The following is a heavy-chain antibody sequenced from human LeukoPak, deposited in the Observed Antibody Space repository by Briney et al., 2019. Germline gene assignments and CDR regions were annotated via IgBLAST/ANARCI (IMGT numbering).Heavy chain of an antibody. J-gene: IGHJ4*02. D-gene: IGHD4-17*01. CDR3: ARGYGDYDY. Sequence: PSETLSLTCAVSGGSISRGGYSWNWIRQPPGKGLEWIGYIYHSGSTYYNPSLKSRVTISIDRSKNQFSLKLSSVTAADTAVYYCARGYGDYDYWGQGTLVTVSS. V-gene: IGHV4-30-2*01. CDR2: IYHSGST. CDR1: GGSISRGGYS.